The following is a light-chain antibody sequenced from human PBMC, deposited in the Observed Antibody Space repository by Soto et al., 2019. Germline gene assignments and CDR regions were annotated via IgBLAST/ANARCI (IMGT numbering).Light chain of an antibody. CDR3: QQYGSSLWT. CDR1: QSVSSSY. J-gene: IGKJ1*01. V-gene: IGKV3-20*01. Sequence: EVVLTQSPGTLSFSPGERATLSCWASQSVSSSYLAWYQQKPGQAPRLLIYGASSRATGIPDRFSGSGSGTDFTLTISRLEPEDFAVYYCQQYGSSLWTFCQGTKVDIK. CDR2: GAS.